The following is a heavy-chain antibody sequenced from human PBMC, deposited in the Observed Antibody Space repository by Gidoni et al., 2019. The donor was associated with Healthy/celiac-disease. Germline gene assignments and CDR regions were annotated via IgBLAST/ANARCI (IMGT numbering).Heavy chain of an antibody. Sequence: DVQLVESGGGLVQPGRSLRLSCAASGFTFDDYAMHWVRQAPGKGLEWVSGISWNSGSIGYADSVKGRFTISRDNAKNSLYLQMNSLRAEDTALYYCAKDIRVGAKADAFDIWGQGTMVTVSS. CDR1: GFTFDDYA. J-gene: IGHJ3*02. CDR3: AKDIRVGAKADAFDI. D-gene: IGHD1-26*01. CDR2: ISWNSGSI. V-gene: IGHV3-9*01.